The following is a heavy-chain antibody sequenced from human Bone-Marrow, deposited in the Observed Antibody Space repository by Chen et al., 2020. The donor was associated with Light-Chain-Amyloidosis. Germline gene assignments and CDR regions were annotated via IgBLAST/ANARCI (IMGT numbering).Heavy chain of an antibody. V-gene: IGHV3-23*04. CDR1: GFAFSSYA. Sequence: EVQLVESGGGLLQRGGSLRLSCADSGFAFSSYAMSWLRQAPGKGLEWVSTISGSGGSRYYGDSVKGRLTISRDNSKNALLLQMNSLRAEDTAVYYCAKDISYDDILPGYPADAFDIWGQGTMVTVSS. CDR2: ISGSGGSR. CDR3: AKDISYDDILPGYPADAFDI. J-gene: IGHJ3*02. D-gene: IGHD3-9*01.